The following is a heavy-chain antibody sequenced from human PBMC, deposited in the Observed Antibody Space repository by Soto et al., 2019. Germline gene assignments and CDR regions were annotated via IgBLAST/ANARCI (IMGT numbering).Heavy chain of an antibody. CDR1: TYTFTDYY. CDR2: IDPGSGAT. Sequence: HEHLVQSGAEVKRPGASLKVSCKASTYTFTDYYIHCVRQAPGQGLDWMGWIDPGSGATNYAPNFPGRVTLTSDTSINTAPMDLTSLTPDETAGYYCARGDSGTGGWPLPYFDYWGQGTLVIVSS. D-gene: IGHD2-8*02. V-gene: IGHV1-2*02. CDR3: ARGDSGTGGWPLPYFDY. J-gene: IGHJ4*02.